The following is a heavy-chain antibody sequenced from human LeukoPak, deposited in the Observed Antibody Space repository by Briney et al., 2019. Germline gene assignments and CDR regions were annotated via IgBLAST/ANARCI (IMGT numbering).Heavy chain of an antibody. J-gene: IGHJ6*03. CDR2: TYHSGNT. Sequence: SETLSLTCNVSGYSISSGYYWGWIRQPPGKGLEWIVTTYHSGNTYYHPSLKSRVTISVETSKNQFSLKLTSVTAADTAVYYCARGKAAAEIYYMDVWDKGTTVTVSS. CDR3: ARGKAAAEIYYMDV. CDR1: GYSISSGYY. V-gene: IGHV4-38-2*02. D-gene: IGHD6-13*01.